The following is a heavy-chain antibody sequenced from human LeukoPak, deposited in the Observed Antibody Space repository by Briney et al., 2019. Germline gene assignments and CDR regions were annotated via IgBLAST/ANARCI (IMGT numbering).Heavy chain of an antibody. J-gene: IGHJ3*02. D-gene: IGHD6-19*01. CDR3: ARSLRYSSGWHDAFDI. CDR1: GFTFSSYA. V-gene: IGHV3-23*01. CDR2: ISGSGVTT. Sequence: GGSLRLSCAASGFTFSSYAISYVRQAPGKGLEWVSTISGSGVTTYYADSVKGRFTISRDNAKNSLYLQMNSLRAEDTAVYYCARSLRYSSGWHDAFDIWGQGTMVTVSS.